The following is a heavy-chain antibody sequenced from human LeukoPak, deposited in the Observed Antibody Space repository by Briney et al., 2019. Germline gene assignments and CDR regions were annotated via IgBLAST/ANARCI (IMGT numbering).Heavy chain of an antibody. J-gene: IGHJ6*02. CDR3: ARGGDYDILTGYHGDYYYYGMDV. CDR1: GFTFSSYA. CDR2: ISGSGGST. D-gene: IGHD3-9*01. Sequence: PGGSLRLSCSASGFTFSSYAMSWVRQAPGKGLEWVSAISGSGGSTYYADSVKGRFTISRENAKNSLYLQMNSLRSDDTAVYYCARGGDYDILTGYHGDYYYYGMDVWGQGTTVTVSS. V-gene: IGHV3-23*01.